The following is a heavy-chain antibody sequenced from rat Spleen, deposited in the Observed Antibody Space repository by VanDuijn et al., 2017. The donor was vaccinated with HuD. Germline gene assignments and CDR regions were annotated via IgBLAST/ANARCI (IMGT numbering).Heavy chain of an antibody. CDR2: ISYDGGST. Sequence: EVQLVESGGGLVQPGRSMKLSCAASGFTFSNYGMAWVRQAPKKGLEWVAYISYDGGSTYYRDPVKGRFTISRDNAKSTLYLQMDSLRSEDTATYYCTTEDAWAYWGQGTLVTVSS. CDR1: GFTFSNYG. V-gene: IGHV5-20*01. J-gene: IGHJ3*01. CDR3: TTEDAWAY.